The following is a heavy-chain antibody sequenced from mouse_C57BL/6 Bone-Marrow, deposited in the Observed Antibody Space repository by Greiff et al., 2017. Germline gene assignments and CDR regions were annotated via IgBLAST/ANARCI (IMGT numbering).Heavy chain of an antibody. V-gene: IGHV6-3*01. J-gene: IGHJ2*01. CDR2: IRLKSDNYAT. CDR1: GFTFSNYW. Sequence: EVKVEESGGGLVQPGGSMKLSCVASGFTFSNYWMNWVRQSPEKGLEWVAQIRLKSDNYATDYAESVKGRFTISRDDSKSSVYLQMNNLRAEDTGIYYCTGPPGDYWGQGTTLTVSS. CDR3: TGPPGDY.